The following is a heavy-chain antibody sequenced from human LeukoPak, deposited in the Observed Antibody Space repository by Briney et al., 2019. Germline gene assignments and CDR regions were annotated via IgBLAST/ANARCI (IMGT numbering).Heavy chain of an antibody. J-gene: IGHJ2*01. V-gene: IGHV3-48*03. CDR3: ARDRYCSSTSCHYWYFDL. D-gene: IGHD2-2*01. Sequence: GGSLRLSCAASGFTFSSYEMNWVRQAPGKGLEWVSYISSSGSTIYYADSVKGRFTISRDNAKNSLYLQMDSLRAEDTAVYYCARDRYCSSTSCHYWYFDLWGRGTLVTVSS. CDR2: ISSSGSTI. CDR1: GFTFSSYE.